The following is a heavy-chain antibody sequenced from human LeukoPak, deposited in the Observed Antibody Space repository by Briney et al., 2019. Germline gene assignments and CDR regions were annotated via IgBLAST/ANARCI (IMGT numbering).Heavy chain of an antibody. D-gene: IGHD4-17*01. CDR3: AKSAAVKAPFDY. J-gene: IGHJ4*02. CDR2: ISYDGSNK. CDR1: GFTFSSYG. V-gene: IGHV3-30*18. Sequence: GGSLRLSCAASGFTFSSYGMHWVRQAPGKGLEWLAVISYDGSNKYYADSVKGRFTISRDNSKNTLYLQMNSLRAEDTAVYYCAKSAAVKAPFDYWGQGTLVTVSS.